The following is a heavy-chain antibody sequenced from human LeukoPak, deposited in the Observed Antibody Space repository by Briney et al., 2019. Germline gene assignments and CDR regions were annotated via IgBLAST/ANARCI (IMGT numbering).Heavy chain of an antibody. D-gene: IGHD2-2*01. V-gene: IGHV4-31*03. CDR2: IYYSGST. J-gene: IGHJ6*03. CDR1: GGSISSGGYY. Sequence: SETLSLTCTVSGGSISSGGYYWSWIRQHPGKGLEWIGYIYYSGSTYYNPSLKSRVTISVDTSKNQFSLKLSSVTAADTAVYYCARGVVPAGAYYYYYMDVWGKGTMVTVSS. CDR3: ARGVVPAGAYYYYYMDV.